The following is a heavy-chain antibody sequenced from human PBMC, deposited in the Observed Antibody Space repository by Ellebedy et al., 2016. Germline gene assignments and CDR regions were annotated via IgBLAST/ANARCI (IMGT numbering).Heavy chain of an antibody. J-gene: IGHJ6*02. V-gene: IGHV3-48*01. Sequence: GGSLRLSCAASGFPASGFTFETYSMTWVRQAPGKGLEWISYISGSTRTTHYADSVTVRFTISRDNAKNSLFLQMNSLRAEDTGVYYCAREWVGGTYNSYSYVMDVWGQGTTVTVSS. D-gene: IGHD1-26*01. CDR2: ISGSTRTT. CDR1: GFTFETYS. CDR3: AREWVGGTYNSYSYVMDV.